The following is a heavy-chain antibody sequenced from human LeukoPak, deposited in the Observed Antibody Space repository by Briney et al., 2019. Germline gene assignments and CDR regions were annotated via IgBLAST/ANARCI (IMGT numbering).Heavy chain of an antibody. D-gene: IGHD2-21*02. J-gene: IGHJ4*02. V-gene: IGHV3-30*04. CDR1: GFTFSDYA. CDR2: ISYDGSNK. Sequence: GRSLRLSCAASGFTFSDYAMHWVRQAPGKGLEWVAVISYDGSNKYHADSVKGRFTISRDNSKNTLYLQMNSLRAEDTAVYYCARAELLSLDYWGQGTLVTVSS. CDR3: ARAELLSLDY.